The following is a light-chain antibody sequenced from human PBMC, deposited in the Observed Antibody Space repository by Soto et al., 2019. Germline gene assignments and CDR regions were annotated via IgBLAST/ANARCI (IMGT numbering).Light chain of an antibody. CDR1: SSDVGAYNY. J-gene: IGLJ1*01. CDR2: EVS. CDR3: TSYAGTYSFFYV. V-gene: IGLV2-8*01. Sequence: QSALAQPRSASGSPGQSVAISCPGTSSDVGAYNYVSWYQQLPGKAPKLIIYEVSKRPSGVPDRFSGSKSGNTASLTVSGLQAEDEADYYCTSYAGTYSFFYVFGTGTKVTVL.